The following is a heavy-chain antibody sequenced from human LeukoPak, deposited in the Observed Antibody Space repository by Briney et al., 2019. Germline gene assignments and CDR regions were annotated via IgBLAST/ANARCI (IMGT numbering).Heavy chain of an antibody. CDR2: IYYSGST. CDR1: GGSISSYY. J-gene: IGHJ6*02. Sequence: SETLSLTCTVSGGSISSYYWSWIRQPPGEGLEWIGYIYYSGSTNYNPSLKGRVTISVDTSKNQFSLKLSSVTAADTAVYYCARDRTTVTTQPYYYYYGMDVWGQGTTVTVSS. CDR3: ARDRTTVTTQPYYYYYGMDV. D-gene: IGHD4-11*01. V-gene: IGHV4-59*01.